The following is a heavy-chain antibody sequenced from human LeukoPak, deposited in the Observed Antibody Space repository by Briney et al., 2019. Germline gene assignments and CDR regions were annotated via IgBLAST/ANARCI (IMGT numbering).Heavy chain of an antibody. D-gene: IGHD2-2*01. CDR1: GGSFSGYY. CDR3: ATRVPAARGWYYYGMDV. J-gene: IGHJ6*02. CDR2: INHSGST. Sequence: SETLSLTCAVYGGSFSGYYWSWIRQPPGKGLEWIGEINHSGSTNYNPFLKSRVTISVDTSKNQFSLKLSSVTAADTAVYYCATRVPAARGWYYYGMDVWGQGTTVTVSS. V-gene: IGHV4-34*01.